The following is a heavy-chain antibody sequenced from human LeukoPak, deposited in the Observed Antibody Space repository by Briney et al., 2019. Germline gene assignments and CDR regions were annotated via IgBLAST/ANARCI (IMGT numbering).Heavy chain of an antibody. Sequence: GGSLRLSCAASGFTFSSCGMSWVRQAPGKGLEWVSAISGSGGSTYSVDSVKGRFTISRDNSKNTLYLEMNSLRAEDTAVYYCAKEGSTLTYYFFHYWGQGTLVTVSS. V-gene: IGHV3-23*01. CDR1: GFTFSSCG. D-gene: IGHD5/OR15-5a*01. CDR3: AKEGSTLTYYFFHY. J-gene: IGHJ4*02. CDR2: ISGSGGST.